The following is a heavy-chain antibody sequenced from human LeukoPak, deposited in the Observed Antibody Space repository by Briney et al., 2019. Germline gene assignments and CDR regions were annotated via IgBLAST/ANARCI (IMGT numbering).Heavy chain of an antibody. CDR3: ASSPYCSSTSCLDY. D-gene: IGHD2-2*01. CDR1: GFTFSTYS. J-gene: IGHJ4*02. CDR2: ISSSSATI. Sequence: PGGSLRLSCAASGFTFSTYSMNWVRQAPGKGLEWVSYISSSSATIYYADSVKGRFTISRDNAKNSLYLQMNSLRAEDTAVYYCASSPYCSSTSCLDYWGQGTLVTVSS. V-gene: IGHV3-48*04.